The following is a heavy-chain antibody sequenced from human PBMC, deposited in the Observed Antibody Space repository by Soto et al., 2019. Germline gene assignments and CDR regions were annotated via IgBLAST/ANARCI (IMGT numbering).Heavy chain of an antibody. J-gene: IGHJ6*02. CDR3: ARDPEPTKLGYYYYYGMDV. Sequence: QVQLVESGGGVVQPGRSLRLSCAASGFTFSSYGMHWVRQAPGKGLEWVAVIWYDGSNKYYADSVKGRFTISRDNSKNTLYLQMNSLRAEDTAVYYCARDPEPTKLGYYYYYGMDVWGQGTTVTVSS. CDR1: GFTFSSYG. D-gene: IGHD7-27*01. V-gene: IGHV3-33*01. CDR2: IWYDGSNK.